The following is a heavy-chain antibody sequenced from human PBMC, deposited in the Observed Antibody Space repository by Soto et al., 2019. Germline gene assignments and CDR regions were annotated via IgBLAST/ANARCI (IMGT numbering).Heavy chain of an antibody. J-gene: IGHJ3*02. CDR3: AKDRDLGELPWAAFDI. CDR1: GFTFSSYG. CDR2: ISYDGSNK. Sequence: GGSLRLSCAASGFTFSSYGMHWVRQAPGKGLEWVAVISYDGSNKYYADSVKGRFTISRDNSKNTLYLQMNSLRAEDTAVYYCAKDRDLGELPWAAFDIWGQGTMVTVSS. V-gene: IGHV3-30*18. D-gene: IGHD3-16*01.